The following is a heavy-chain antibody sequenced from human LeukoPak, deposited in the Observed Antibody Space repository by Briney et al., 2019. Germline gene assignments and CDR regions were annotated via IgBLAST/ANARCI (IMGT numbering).Heavy chain of an antibody. CDR1: GGSISTYY. Sequence: PSETLSLTCTVSGGSISTYYWSWIRQPPGKGLEWLGYIYYNGSTKYNPSLKSRVTISVDTSKNQFSLKLTSVTAADTAVYYCARISGSYFDYWGQGTLVTVSS. V-gene: IGHV4-59*01. D-gene: IGHD1-26*01. CDR3: ARISGSYFDY. CDR2: IYYNGST. J-gene: IGHJ4*02.